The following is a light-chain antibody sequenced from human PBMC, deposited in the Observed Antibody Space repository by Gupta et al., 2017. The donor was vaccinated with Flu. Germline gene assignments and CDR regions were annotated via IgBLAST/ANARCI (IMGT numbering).Light chain of an antibody. CDR3: QQRSNWPLFT. J-gene: IGKJ3*01. V-gene: IGKV3-11*01. Sequence: EIVLTQSPATLSLSPGERATLSCRASQSVSSNLAWYQQKPGQAPRLLIYDASNRATGIPARFSGSGYGTDFTLTISSREPEDFAVYYCQQRSNWPLFTFGPGTKVDIK. CDR2: DAS. CDR1: QSVSSN.